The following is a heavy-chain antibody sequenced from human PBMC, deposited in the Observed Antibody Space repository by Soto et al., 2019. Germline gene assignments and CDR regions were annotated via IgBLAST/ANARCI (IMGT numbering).Heavy chain of an antibody. CDR2: ISRNGGST. CDR3: ARDGYSDYSFDY. Sequence: EVQLVESGGGLVQPGGSLRLSCAASGFTFSSYAMHWVRQTPGKGLEYVSTISRNGGSTYYANSVKGRFTISRDNSKNTLYLQMGGLRAEDMAVYYCARDGYSDYSFDYWGQGTLVTVSS. CDR1: GFTFSSYA. J-gene: IGHJ4*02. D-gene: IGHD4-17*01. V-gene: IGHV3-64*01.